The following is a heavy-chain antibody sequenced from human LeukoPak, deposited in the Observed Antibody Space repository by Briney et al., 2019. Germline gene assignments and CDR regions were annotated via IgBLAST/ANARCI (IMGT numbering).Heavy chain of an antibody. CDR2: IYRGDSDT. J-gene: IGHJ4*02. CDR3: ARLGTTVVTPFGY. D-gene: IGHD4-23*01. CDR1: GYIFTSYW. Sequence: GGSLRLSCKGSGYIFTSYWIAWVRQMPGKGLEWMGSIYRGDSDTRYSPSFQGQVTISADKSISTAYLQWSSLKASDTAMYYCARLGTTVVTPFGYWGQGTLVNVSS. V-gene: IGHV5-51*01.